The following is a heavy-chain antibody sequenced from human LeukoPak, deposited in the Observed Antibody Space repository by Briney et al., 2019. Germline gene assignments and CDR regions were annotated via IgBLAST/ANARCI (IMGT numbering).Heavy chain of an antibody. J-gene: IGHJ3*02. Sequence: GASVKVSCKASGGSFSSYVITWVRQAPGQGLEWMGRIIPVFGVSNFAQKFQGRVTITADQSTNTAHMELSRLESGDTAVYYCARGPASTLWFGELLPSAFDIWGQGTMVTVSS. D-gene: IGHD3-10*01. CDR3: ARGPASTLWFGELLPSAFDI. CDR1: GGSFSSYV. CDR2: IIPVFGVS. V-gene: IGHV1-69*04.